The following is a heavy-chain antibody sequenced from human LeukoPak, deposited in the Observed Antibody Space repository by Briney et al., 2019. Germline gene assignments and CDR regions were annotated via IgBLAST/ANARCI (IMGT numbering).Heavy chain of an antibody. D-gene: IGHD3-22*01. J-gene: IGHJ4*02. CDR3: ARGYYYDSSGYLL. Sequence: GGSLRLSCAASGFTFSSYSMNWVRQAPGKGLEWVSYISSSSSTIYYADSVKGRFTISRDNAKNSLYLQMNSLRSDDTAVYYCARGYYYDSSGYLLWGRGTLVTVSS. CDR2: ISSSSSTI. CDR1: GFTFSSYS. V-gene: IGHV3-48*01.